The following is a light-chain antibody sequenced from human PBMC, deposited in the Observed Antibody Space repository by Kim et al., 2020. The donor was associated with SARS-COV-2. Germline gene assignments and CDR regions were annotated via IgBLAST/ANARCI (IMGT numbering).Light chain of an antibody. Sequence: QPASIYCRSSPSVVHCSEYPYLNWFHQGPGQSPMGLIYKVSNRDSGVPDRFSGSWSGHEITLKISRVEAEYVAVYYCMQGTHWPYTFGQGNKLEI. V-gene: IGKV2-30*02. J-gene: IGKJ2*01. CDR3: MQGTHWPYT. CDR1: PSVVHCSEYPY. CDR2: KVS.